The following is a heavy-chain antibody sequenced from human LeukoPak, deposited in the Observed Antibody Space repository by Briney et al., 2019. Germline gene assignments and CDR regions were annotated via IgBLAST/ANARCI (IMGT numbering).Heavy chain of an antibody. Sequence: GGSLRLSCAGSGFTFSSYWMTWVRQAPGKGLEWVANIKEDGGEKNYVDSVKGRFTISRDNAKNSLYLQMNSLRAEDTAVYYCAREPPGGGFDYWGQGTLVTVSS. J-gene: IGHJ4*02. D-gene: IGHD3-16*01. CDR3: AREPPGGGFDY. V-gene: IGHV3-7*01. CDR2: IKEDGGEK. CDR1: GFTFSSYW.